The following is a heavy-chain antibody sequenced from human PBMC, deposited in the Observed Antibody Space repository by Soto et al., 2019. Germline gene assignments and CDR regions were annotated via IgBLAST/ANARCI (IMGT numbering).Heavy chain of an antibody. CDR1: GGSISSYY. J-gene: IGHJ6*02. CDR2: IYYSGST. Sequence: SETLSLTCTVSGGSISSYYWSWIRQPPGKGLEWIGYIYYSGSTNYNPSLKSRVTISVDTSKNQFSLKLSSVTAADTAVYYCARQGFGATHGLVDVWGQGTTVTVSS. D-gene: IGHD3-10*01. V-gene: IGHV4-59*08. CDR3: ARQGFGATHGLVDV.